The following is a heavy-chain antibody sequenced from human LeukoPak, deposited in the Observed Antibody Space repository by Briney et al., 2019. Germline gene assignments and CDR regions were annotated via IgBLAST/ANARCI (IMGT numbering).Heavy chain of an antibody. Sequence: SQTLSLTCAVSGYSISSGYYWVWIRQPPGKGLEWIGSIYHSGITYYNPSLKSRVTISVDTSENQFSLKLSSVTAADTAVYYCARDQGGYDTSGYQDNWGQGTLVTVSS. CDR3: ARDQGGYDTSGYQDN. D-gene: IGHD3-22*01. CDR1: GYSISSGYY. CDR2: IYHSGIT. V-gene: IGHV4-38-2*02. J-gene: IGHJ4*02.